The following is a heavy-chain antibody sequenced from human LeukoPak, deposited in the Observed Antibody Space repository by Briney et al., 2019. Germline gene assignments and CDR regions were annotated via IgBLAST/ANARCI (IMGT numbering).Heavy chain of an antibody. CDR1: GGSFSGYY. CDR3: ARQRKRGEVLLSHFDY. J-gene: IGHJ4*02. CDR2: INHSGST. D-gene: IGHD3-10*01. Sequence: PSETLSLTCAVYGGSFSGYYWSWIRQPPGKGLEWIGEINHSGSTNYNPSLKSRVTISVDTSKNQFSLKLSSVTAADTAVYYCARQRKRGEVLLSHFDYWGQGTLVTVSS. V-gene: IGHV4-34*01.